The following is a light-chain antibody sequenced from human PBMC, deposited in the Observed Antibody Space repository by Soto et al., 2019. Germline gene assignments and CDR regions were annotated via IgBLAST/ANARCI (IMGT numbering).Light chain of an antibody. J-gene: IGLJ1*01. Sequence: QSALTQPASVSGSPGQSITISCTGTSSDVGGYNYVSWYQHHPGKPPKLMIYDVSNRPSGVSNRFSGSKSGNTASLTISGLQAEDEADYYCSSYTSSSTLYVFGTGTKLTVL. V-gene: IGLV2-14*03. CDR2: DVS. CDR1: SSDVGGYNY. CDR3: SSYTSSSTLYV.